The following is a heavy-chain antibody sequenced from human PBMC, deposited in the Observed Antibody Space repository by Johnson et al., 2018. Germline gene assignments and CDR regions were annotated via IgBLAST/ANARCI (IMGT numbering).Heavy chain of an antibody. J-gene: IGHJ6*03. CDR3: ARVLSQYYYYYYMDV. CDR2: IWYDGSNK. Sequence: QVQLVESGGGVVQPGRSLRLSCAASGFTFSSYGMHWVRQAPGKGLEWVAVIWYDGSNKYYADSVKGRFTISRDNSKNTLYLQMNSLRAEDTAVYYCARVLSQYYYYYYMDVWGKGTTVTVSS. V-gene: IGHV3-33*01. CDR1: GFTFSSYG.